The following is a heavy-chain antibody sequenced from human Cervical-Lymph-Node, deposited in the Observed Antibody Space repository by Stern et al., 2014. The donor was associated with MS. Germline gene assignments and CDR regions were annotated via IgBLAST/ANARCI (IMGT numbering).Heavy chain of an antibody. Sequence: EVQLVESGGGLIQPGGSLRLSCAAPGFTVSNNYMSWVRQAPGKGLERVSLIYTDASTYYAGSVKGRFTISRDSSKNKLFLQMNSLRAEDTAVYYCARAIFGVNTAAMAPDAFDTWGQGTMVTVSS. CDR2: IYTDAST. D-gene: IGHD3-3*01. CDR3: ARAIFGVNTAAMAPDAFDT. V-gene: IGHV3-53*01. CDR1: GFTVSNNY. J-gene: IGHJ3*02.